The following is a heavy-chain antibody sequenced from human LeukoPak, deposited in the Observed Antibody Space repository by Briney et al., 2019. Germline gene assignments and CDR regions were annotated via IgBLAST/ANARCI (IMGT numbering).Heavy chain of an antibody. Sequence: PSETLSLTCTVSGDSISSYYWSWIRQPPGKGLEWIGYIYTSGGTNYIPSLKGRVTISIDTSKNQFSLKLSSVTAADSAVYYCARHGRADFWSGYDQKNNWFDPWGQGTLVTVSS. CDR2: IYTSGGT. D-gene: IGHD3-3*01. V-gene: IGHV4-4*09. CDR1: GDSISSYY. CDR3: ARHGRADFWSGYDQKNNWFDP. J-gene: IGHJ5*02.